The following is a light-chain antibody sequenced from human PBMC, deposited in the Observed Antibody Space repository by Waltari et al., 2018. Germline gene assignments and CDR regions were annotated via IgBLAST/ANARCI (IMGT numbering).Light chain of an antibody. CDR1: SSDVGGYNY. Sequence: QSALTQPRSVSGSPGQSVTIPCTATSSDVGGYNYVPCYQQHPGKAPKLMIYDVSKRPSGVPDRFSGSKSGNTASLTISGLQAEDEADYYCCSYAGSYTFYVFGTGTKVTVL. J-gene: IGLJ1*01. CDR2: DVS. CDR3: CSYAGSYTFYV. V-gene: IGLV2-11*01.